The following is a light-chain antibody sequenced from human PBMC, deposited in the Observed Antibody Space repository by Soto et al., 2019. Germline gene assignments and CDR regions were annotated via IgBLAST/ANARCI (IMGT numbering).Light chain of an antibody. CDR2: AAS. CDR1: QTISTY. J-gene: IGKJ3*01. Sequence: DIQMTQSPSSLSASVGDRVTITCRASQTISTYLNWYQQNPGKAPKLLIYAASNLQNGVPSRFSGSGSGTDFTLTISSLQPEDFATYYCQQSYSTRFTFGPGTKVDIK. V-gene: IGKV1-39*01. CDR3: QQSYSTRFT.